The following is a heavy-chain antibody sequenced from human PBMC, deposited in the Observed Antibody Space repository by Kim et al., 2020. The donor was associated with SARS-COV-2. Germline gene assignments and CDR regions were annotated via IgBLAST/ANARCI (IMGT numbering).Heavy chain of an antibody. J-gene: IGHJ4*02. CDR1: GGSISSGGYY. CDR3: ARDEEDGGFDY. CDR2: IYYSGST. Sequence: SETLSLTCTVSGGSISSGGYYWSWIRQHPGKGLEWIGYIYYSGSTYYNPSLKSRVTISVDTSKNQFSLKLSSVTAADTAVYYCARDEEDGGFDYWGQGTLVTVSS. V-gene: IGHV4-31*03.